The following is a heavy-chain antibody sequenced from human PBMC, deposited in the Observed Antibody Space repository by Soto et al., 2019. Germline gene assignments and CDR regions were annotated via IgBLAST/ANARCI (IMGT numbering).Heavy chain of an antibody. CDR1: GGTFSSYT. J-gene: IGHJ6*03. D-gene: IGHD3-9*01. CDR3: ARDQRYFDWSQSYYYYYYMDV. CDR2: IIPILGIA. Sequence: SVKVSCKASGGTFSSYTISWVRQAPGQGLEWMGRIIPILGIANYAQKFQGRVTITADKSTSTAYMELSSLRSEDTAVYYCARDQRYFDWSQSYYYYYYMDVWGKGTTVTVSS. V-gene: IGHV1-69*04.